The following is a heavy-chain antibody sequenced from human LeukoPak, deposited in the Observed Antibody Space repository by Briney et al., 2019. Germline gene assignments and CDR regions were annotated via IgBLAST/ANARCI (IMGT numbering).Heavy chain of an antibody. CDR3: ARAYKPYDIGDY. CDR2: INPNSGGT. J-gene: IGHJ4*02. V-gene: IGHV1-2*02. D-gene: IGHD3-22*01. Sequence: ASVKVSCKVSGYTLTELSMHWVRQAPGQGLEWMGWINPNSGGTNYAQKFQGRVTMTRDTSISTAYMELSRLRFDDTAVYYCARAYKPYDIGDYWGQGTLVTVSS. CDR1: GYTLTELS.